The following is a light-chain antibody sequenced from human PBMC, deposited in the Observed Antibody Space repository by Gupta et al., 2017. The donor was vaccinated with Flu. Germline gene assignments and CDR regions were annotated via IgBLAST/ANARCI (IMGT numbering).Light chain of an antibody. Sequence: EIVMPQYPATLSVSPGERATSSCRASQSVSSNLAWDQQKPGQAPSLLIYGASTRSTGIPARVSGSGSGTEFTLTIISRQSEDFAVYYCQQYNNWPPEYRFGQGTKLEIK. V-gene: IGKV3-15*01. CDR2: GAS. J-gene: IGKJ2*03. CDR1: QSVSSN. CDR3: QQYNNWPPEYR.